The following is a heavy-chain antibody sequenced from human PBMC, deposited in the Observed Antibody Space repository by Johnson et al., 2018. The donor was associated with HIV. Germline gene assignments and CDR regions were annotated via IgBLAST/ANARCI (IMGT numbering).Heavy chain of an antibody. J-gene: IGHJ3*02. D-gene: IGHD1-7*01. V-gene: IGHV3-30-3*01. CDR2: ISYDGSNK. CDR3: AREKLELGIDAFDI. CDR1: GFTFSSYA. Sequence: QVQLVESGGGVVQPGRSLRLSCAASGFTFSSYAMYWVRQAPGKGLEWVAGISYDGSNKYYADSVKGRFTISRDNSKNTLYLQMNSLRAEDTAVYYCAREKLELGIDAFDIWGQGTMVTVSS.